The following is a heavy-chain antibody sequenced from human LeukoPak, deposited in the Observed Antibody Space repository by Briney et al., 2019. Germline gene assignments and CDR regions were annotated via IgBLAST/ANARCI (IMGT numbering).Heavy chain of an antibody. CDR2: INPSGGST. J-gene: IGHJ4*02. Sequence: ASVNVSCKASVYTFTSYYMHWVRQAPGQGLEWMGIINPSGGSTSYAQKFQGRVTMTRDTSTSTVYMELSSLRSEDTAVYYCARGRGIAVAGTAFDYWGQGTLVTVSS. D-gene: IGHD6-19*01. CDR1: VYTFTSYY. V-gene: IGHV1-46*01. CDR3: ARGRGIAVAGTAFDY.